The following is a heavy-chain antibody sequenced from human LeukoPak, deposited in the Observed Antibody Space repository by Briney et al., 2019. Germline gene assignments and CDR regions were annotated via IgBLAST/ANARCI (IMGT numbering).Heavy chain of an antibody. Sequence: GESLRLSCSASGFTFSSFAMHWVRQAPGKGLEYVAAIRTNGGSTYYADSVKGRFTISRDNSKSTLYLQMSSLRAEDTAVYLCVKDLRSDFMGVLSRYLSYWGQGTLVTVSS. CDR2: IRTNGGST. D-gene: IGHD2/OR15-2a*01. CDR3: VKDLRSDFMGVLSRYLSY. V-gene: IGHV3-64D*09. J-gene: IGHJ4*02. CDR1: GFTFSSFA.